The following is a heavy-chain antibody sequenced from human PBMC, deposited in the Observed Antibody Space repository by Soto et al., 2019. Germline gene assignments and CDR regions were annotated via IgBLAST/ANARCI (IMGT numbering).Heavy chain of an antibody. CDR1: GGSISSGGYY. V-gene: IGHV4-31*03. CDR2: IYYSGST. Sequence: SETLSLTCTVSGGSISSGGYYWSWIRQHPGKGLEWIGYIYYSGSTYYNPSLKSRVTISVDTSKNQFSLKLSSVTAADTAVYYCARDRKFSTHGIDPWGQGTLVTVSS. CDR3: ARDRKFSTHGIDP. D-gene: IGHD2-2*01. J-gene: IGHJ5*02.